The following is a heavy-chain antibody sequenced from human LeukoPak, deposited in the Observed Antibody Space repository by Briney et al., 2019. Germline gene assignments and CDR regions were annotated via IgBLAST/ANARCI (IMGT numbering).Heavy chain of an antibody. V-gene: IGHV3-30*04. CDR3: ARDRRWLQFFDY. CDR2: ISYDGSNK. J-gene: IGHJ4*02. Sequence: GSLRLSCAASGFTFSSYAMHWVRQAPGKGLEWVAVISYDGSNKYYADSVKGRFTISRDNSKNTLYLQMNSLRAEDTAVYYCARDRRWLQFFDYWGQGTLVTVSS. CDR1: GFTFSSYA. D-gene: IGHD5-24*01.